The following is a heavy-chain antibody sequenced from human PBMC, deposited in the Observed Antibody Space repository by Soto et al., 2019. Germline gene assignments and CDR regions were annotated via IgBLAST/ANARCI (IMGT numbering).Heavy chain of an antibody. CDR2: ISGGSESI. D-gene: IGHD5-12*01. Sequence: EVQPLESGGGLVQPGGSLRLSCAASRFTVSSYAMSWVRQAPGKGLEWVSGISGGSESIYYADSVKGRFTISRDNYKNTLYLQMNSLRAEDTAVYYCARGRGYNYGGSGGLNDFWGQGTLVTVSS. J-gene: IGHJ4*02. CDR1: RFTVSSYA. V-gene: IGHV3-23*01. CDR3: ARGRGYNYGGSGGLNDF.